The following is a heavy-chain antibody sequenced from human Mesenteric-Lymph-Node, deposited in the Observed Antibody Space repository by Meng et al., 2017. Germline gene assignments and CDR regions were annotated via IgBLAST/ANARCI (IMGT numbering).Heavy chain of an antibody. V-gene: IGHV4-4*02. CDR2: IYHSGST. CDR3: ARASYGSGSPLGESWFDP. Sequence: HGSGPGVCEPAGPLPLTAAVSGGSISGSNLWSWVRQPPGKGLEWIGEIYHSGSTNYNPSLKSRVTISVDTSKNQFSLKLSSVTAADTAVYYCARASYGSGSPLGESWFDPWGQGTLVTVSS. J-gene: IGHJ5*02. D-gene: IGHD3-10*01. CDR1: GGSISGSNL.